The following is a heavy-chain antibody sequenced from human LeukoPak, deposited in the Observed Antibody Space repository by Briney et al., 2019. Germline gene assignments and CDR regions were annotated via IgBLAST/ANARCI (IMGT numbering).Heavy chain of an antibody. CDR2: IRSKGNSYAT. D-gene: IGHD3-3*01. Sequence: GGSLRLSCAASGFTFSGSAMHWVRQASGKGLEWVGRIRSKGNSYATEYAASVKGRFTISRDGSKNTAYLQMNSLKTEDTAVYYCTGTYYDFWSGPFDYWGQGTLVTVSS. J-gene: IGHJ4*02. CDR1: GFTFSGSA. CDR3: TGTYYDFWSGPFDY. V-gene: IGHV3-73*01.